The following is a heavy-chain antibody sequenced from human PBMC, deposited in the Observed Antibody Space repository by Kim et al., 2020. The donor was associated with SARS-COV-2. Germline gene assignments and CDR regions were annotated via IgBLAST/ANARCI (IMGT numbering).Heavy chain of an antibody. V-gene: IGHV3-33*06. CDR2: IWYDGSNK. Sequence: GGSLRLSCAASGFTFSSYGMHWVRQAPGKGLEWVAVIWYDGSNKYYADSVKGRFTISRDNSKNTLYLQMNSLRAEDTAVYYCAKSVPGGFGELLYYDYWGQGTLVTVSS. CDR3: AKSVPGGFGELLYYDY. D-gene: IGHD3-10*01. J-gene: IGHJ4*02. CDR1: GFTFSSYG.